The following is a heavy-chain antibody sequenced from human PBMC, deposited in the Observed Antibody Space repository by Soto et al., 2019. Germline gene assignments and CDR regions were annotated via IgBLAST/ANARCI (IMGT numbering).Heavy chain of an antibody. Sequence: QLQLQESGSGLVKPSQTLSLTCAVSGGSISSGGYSWSWIRQPPGKGLEWIGYIYHSGSTYYNPSLXRRATIXXDRSKTQFSLKLSSVTAADTAVYYCASGQQLVRNYWGQGTLVTVSS. J-gene: IGHJ4*02. CDR3: ASGQQLVRNY. D-gene: IGHD6-13*01. CDR2: IYHSGST. CDR1: GGSISSGGYS. V-gene: IGHV4-30-2*01.